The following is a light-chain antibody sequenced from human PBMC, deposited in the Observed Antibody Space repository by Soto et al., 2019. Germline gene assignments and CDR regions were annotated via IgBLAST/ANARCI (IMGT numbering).Light chain of an antibody. CDR3: QQYGSSPPNT. Sequence: EIVLTQSPVTLSLSPGERATLSCRASQSVSSSYLAWYQQKPGQAPRLLIYGASSRATGIPDRFSGSGSGTDFTLTISRLEPEDFAVYYCQQYGSSPPNTFGGGTKVDIK. J-gene: IGKJ4*01. V-gene: IGKV3-20*01. CDR1: QSVSSSY. CDR2: GAS.